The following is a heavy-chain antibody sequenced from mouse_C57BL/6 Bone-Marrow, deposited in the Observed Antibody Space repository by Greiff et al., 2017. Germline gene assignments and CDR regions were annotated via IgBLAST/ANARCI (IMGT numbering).Heavy chain of an antibody. CDR3: TTTVVAPYYFDY. CDR2: IDPDNGDT. V-gene: IGHV14-4*01. J-gene: IGHJ2*01. D-gene: IGHD1-1*01. Sequence: EVQGVESGAELVRPGASVKLSCTASGFNIKDDYMPWVKQSPELGLKWIGWIDPDNGDTEYASNFPGKATITADTSSNTAYLQLSSLTSEDTAVYYCTTTVVAPYYFDYWGQGTTLTVSS. CDR1: GFNIKDDY.